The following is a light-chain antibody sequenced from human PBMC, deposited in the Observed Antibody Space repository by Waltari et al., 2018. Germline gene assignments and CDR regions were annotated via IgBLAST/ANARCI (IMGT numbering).Light chain of an antibody. CDR2: DAS. CDR1: QSISHC. CDR3: QQRANSPIT. J-gene: IGKJ3*01. Sequence: EIVLTQSPATLSLSPGERATLSCKASQSISHCLAWYQQKPGHTPRLLIFDASNRATGIPARFSGRGSGTDFTLTISSLEPEDFAVYYCQQRANSPITFGPGTTVDIK. V-gene: IGKV3-11*01.